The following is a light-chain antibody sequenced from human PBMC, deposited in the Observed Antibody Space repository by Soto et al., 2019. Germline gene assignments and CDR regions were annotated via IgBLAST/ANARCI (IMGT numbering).Light chain of an antibody. CDR1: SSNIGANYD. CDR3: QSYDSSLSGVV. Sequence: QSVLTQSPSVSGAPGQRVTISCTGSSSNIGANYDVHWYQQLPGTAPKLLIYVNSNRPSGVPDRFSGSKSGTSASLAITGLQAEDEADYYCQSYDSSLSGVVFGGGTKLTVL. CDR2: VNS. V-gene: IGLV1-40*01. J-gene: IGLJ3*02.